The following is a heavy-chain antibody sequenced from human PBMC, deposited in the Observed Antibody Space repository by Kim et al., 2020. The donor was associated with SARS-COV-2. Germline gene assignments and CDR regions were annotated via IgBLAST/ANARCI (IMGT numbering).Heavy chain of an antibody. V-gene: IGHV3-7*01. J-gene: IGHJ4*02. Sequence: SEEYYVDPVKGRFTISRDNAKSSLYLQMNSLRAEDTAVYYCARGHTPPLFGGQGTLVTVSS. CDR3: ARGHTPPLF. CDR2: SEE.